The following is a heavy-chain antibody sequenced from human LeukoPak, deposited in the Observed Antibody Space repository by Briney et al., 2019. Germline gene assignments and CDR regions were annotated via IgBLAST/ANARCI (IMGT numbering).Heavy chain of an antibody. Sequence: GGSLRLSCAASGFTFSSYAMNWVRQTPGKGLEWVSYITYSSSTIYYADSVKGRFTISRDNAKNSLYLQINSLRDEDTAVYYCAREPDAGVGFDFWGQGTLVTVSS. CDR2: ITYSSSTI. CDR1: GFTFSSYA. D-gene: IGHD2-2*01. V-gene: IGHV3-48*02. J-gene: IGHJ4*02. CDR3: AREPDAGVGFDF.